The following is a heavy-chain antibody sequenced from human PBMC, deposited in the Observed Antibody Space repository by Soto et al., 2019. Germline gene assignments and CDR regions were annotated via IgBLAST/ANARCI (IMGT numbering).Heavy chain of an antibody. Sequence: GGSLRLSCAASGFTFSGYAMSWVRQAPGKGLEWMSLLYSDDTTYYTDSVKGRFTISRDYSKNILFLQMNSLRVEDTAMYYCARVDTLPASVDYWGHGTLVTVSS. CDR2: LYSDDTT. D-gene: IGHD2-2*01. CDR1: GFTFSGYA. J-gene: IGHJ4*01. V-gene: IGHV3-66*01. CDR3: ARVDTLPASVDY.